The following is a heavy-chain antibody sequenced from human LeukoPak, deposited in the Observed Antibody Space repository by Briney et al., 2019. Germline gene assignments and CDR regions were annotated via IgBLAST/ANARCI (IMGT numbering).Heavy chain of an antibody. D-gene: IGHD1-20*01. J-gene: IGHJ6*03. CDR1: GFTFSSYA. CDR2: ISGSGGST. V-gene: IGHV3-23*01. Sequence: GGCLRLSCAASGFTFSSYAMSWVRQAPGKGLEWVSAISGSGGSTYYADSVKGRFTISRDNSKNTLYLQMNSLRAEDTAVYYCAKDLIGTNGPYYYYYYYMDVWGKGTTVTVSS. CDR3: AKDLIGTNGPYYYYYYYMDV.